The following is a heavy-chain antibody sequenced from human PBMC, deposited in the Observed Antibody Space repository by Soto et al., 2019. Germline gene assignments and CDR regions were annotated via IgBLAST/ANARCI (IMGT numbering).Heavy chain of an antibody. CDR1: GGSISSGGYY. CDR2: IYYSGST. V-gene: IGHV4-31*03. CDR3: ARGAVFTMVRGVKNWFDP. J-gene: IGHJ5*02. D-gene: IGHD3-10*01. Sequence: SETLSLTCTVSGGSISSGGYYWSWIRQHPGKGLEWIGYIYYSGSTYYNPSLKSRVTISVDTSKNQFSLKLSSVTAADTAVYYCARGAVFTMVRGVKNWFDPWGQGTLVTVSS.